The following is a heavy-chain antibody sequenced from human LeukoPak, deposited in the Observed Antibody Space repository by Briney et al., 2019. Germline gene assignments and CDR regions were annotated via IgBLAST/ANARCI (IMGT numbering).Heavy chain of an antibody. D-gene: IGHD3-10*01. J-gene: IGHJ4*02. CDR3: ARVYGSGSYYY. CDR1: GFTFSTYW. V-gene: IGHV3-7*04. CDR2: IKEDVSEK. Sequence: GGSLRLSCATSGFTFSTYWMSWVRQAPGKWMEWVANIKEDVSEKNYVGSVKGRFTISRDNAKNSLFLQMDSLRAEDTAVYFCARVYGSGSYYYWGQGTLVTVSS.